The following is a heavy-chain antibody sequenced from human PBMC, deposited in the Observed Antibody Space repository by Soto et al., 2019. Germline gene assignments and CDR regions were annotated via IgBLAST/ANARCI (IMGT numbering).Heavy chain of an antibody. CDR3: AREGAGRSSTLHDSFAL. D-gene: IGHD3-10*01. CDR1: SFIFSNFN. V-gene: IGHV3-21*01. Sequence: EVQLVESGGGLVKPGGSLRLSCSASSFIFSNFNMHWVRQAPGKGLEWVSSISMASSFIYYADSVRGRFSISRDNAKKSLFLHMKGLRADDTAVYYCAREGAGRSSTLHDSFALWGQGTRVIVSP. CDR2: ISMASSFI. J-gene: IGHJ3*01.